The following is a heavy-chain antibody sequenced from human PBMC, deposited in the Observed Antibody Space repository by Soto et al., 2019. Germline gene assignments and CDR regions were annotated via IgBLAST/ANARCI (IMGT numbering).Heavy chain of an antibody. V-gene: IGHV3-9*01. CDR1: GFTFDNYA. Sequence: EVQLVESGGGLIQPGRSLRLSCAASGFTFDNYAMHWVRQAPGKGLEWVSGISWDSGSIDYADSVRGRFTISRDNASNSLYLRMSSLRPEDTALYYCAKDAAYYFDYWGQGTLVTVSS. CDR2: ISWDSGSI. J-gene: IGHJ4*02. CDR3: AKDAAYYFDY. D-gene: IGHD6-25*01.